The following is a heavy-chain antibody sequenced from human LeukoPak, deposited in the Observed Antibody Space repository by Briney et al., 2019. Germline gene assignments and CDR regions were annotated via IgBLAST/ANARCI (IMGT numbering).Heavy chain of an antibody. CDR2: INAGNGNT. CDR1: GFTFTSYA. D-gene: IGHD6-19*01. CDR3: ARNVVGKTDFDY. V-gene: IGHV1-3*01. Sequence: ASVKVSCKASGFTFTSYAMHWVRQAPGQRLEWMGWINAGNGNTKYSQRFQGRVTITRVTSASTAYMELSSLISEDTAVYYCARNVVGKTDFDYWGQGTLVTVSS. J-gene: IGHJ4*02.